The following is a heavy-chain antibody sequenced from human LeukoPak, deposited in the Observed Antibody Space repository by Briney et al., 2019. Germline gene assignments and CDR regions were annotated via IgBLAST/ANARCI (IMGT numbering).Heavy chain of an antibody. J-gene: IGHJ3*02. CDR2: IYYSGST. V-gene: IGHV4-59*01. CDR3: FGRGLDAFDI. CDR1: GGSISSYY. D-gene: IGHD2-15*01. Sequence: SETLSLTCTVSGGSISSYYWSWIRQPPGKGLEWIGYIYYSGSTNYNPSLKSRVTISVDTSKNQFSLKLSSVTAADTAVYYCFGRGLDAFDIWGQGTMVTVPS.